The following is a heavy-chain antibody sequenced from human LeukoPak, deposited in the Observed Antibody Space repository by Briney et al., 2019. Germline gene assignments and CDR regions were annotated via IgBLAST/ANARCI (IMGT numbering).Heavy chain of an antibody. CDR1: GYTFTSYG. Sequence: GASVKVSCKASGYTFTSYGISWVRQAPGQGLEWMGWISAYNGNTNYAQKLRGRVTMTTDTSTSTAYMELRSLRSDDTAVYYCARDGPYQHNYYYGMDVWGQGTTVTVSS. CDR3: ARDGPYQHNYYYGMDV. D-gene: IGHD2-2*01. CDR2: ISAYNGNT. V-gene: IGHV1-18*01. J-gene: IGHJ6*02.